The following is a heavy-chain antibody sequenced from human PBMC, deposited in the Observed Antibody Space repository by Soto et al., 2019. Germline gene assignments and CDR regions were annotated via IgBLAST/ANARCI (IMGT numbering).Heavy chain of an antibody. CDR2: ISAYNGDT. CDR1: GYTFSNQG. D-gene: IGHD2-2*01. V-gene: IGHV1-18*01. Sequence: ASVKVSCKASGYTFSNQGITWVRQAPGQGLEWMGWISAYNGDTNYAQRLQGRVSMTTDTSTNTAHMELGSLRSDDTAVYYCATAPNQYYFDYWGQGTLVTVSS. CDR3: ATAPNQYYFDY. J-gene: IGHJ4*02.